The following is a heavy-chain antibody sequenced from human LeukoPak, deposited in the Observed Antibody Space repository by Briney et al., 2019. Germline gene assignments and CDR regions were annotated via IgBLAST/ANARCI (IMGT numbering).Heavy chain of an antibody. V-gene: IGHV3-23*01. D-gene: IGHD6-13*01. Sequence: GGSLRLSCAASGFTFSSYAMSWVRQAPGKGLEWVSAISGSGGSTYYADSVKGWFTISRDNSKNTLYLQMNSLRAEDTAVYYCAKGPGIAAAGPKYDPWGQGTLVTVSS. J-gene: IGHJ5*02. CDR1: GFTFSSYA. CDR3: AKGPGIAAAGPKYDP. CDR2: ISGSGGST.